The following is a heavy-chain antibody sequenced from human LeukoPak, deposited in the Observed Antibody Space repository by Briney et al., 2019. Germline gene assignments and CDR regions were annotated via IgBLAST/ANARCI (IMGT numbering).Heavy chain of an antibody. CDR3: AREGLVAVADTGYFDY. CDR1: GFTFDDYA. V-gene: IGHV3-9*01. Sequence: GRSLRLSCAASGFTFDDYAMHWVRQAPGKGLEWVSGISWNSGSIGYADSVKGRFTISRDNAKNSLYLQMNSLRAEDTALYYCAREGLVAVADTGYFDYWGQGTLVTVSS. J-gene: IGHJ4*02. CDR2: ISWNSGSI. D-gene: IGHD6-19*01.